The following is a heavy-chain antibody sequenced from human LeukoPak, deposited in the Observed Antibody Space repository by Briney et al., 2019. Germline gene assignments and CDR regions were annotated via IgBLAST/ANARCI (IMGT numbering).Heavy chain of an antibody. J-gene: IGHJ4*02. Sequence: GGSLRLSCAASGFTFSNAWMNWVRQAPGKGLEWVGRIRSKTDGGTTDYAAPVEGRFTISRDDSKNTLSLQMNSLKTDDTAVYYCARGYSSSWNYFDYWGQGTLVTVSS. D-gene: IGHD6-13*01. CDR3: ARGYSSSWNYFDY. CDR2: IRSKTDGGTT. V-gene: IGHV3-15*01. CDR1: GFTFSNAW.